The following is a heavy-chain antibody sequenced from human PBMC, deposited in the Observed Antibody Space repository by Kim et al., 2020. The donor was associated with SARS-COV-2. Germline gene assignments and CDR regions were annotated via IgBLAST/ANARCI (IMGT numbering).Heavy chain of an antibody. J-gene: IGHJ4*02. CDR1: GGSFSGYY. V-gene: IGHV4-34*01. Sequence: SETLSLTCAVYGGSFSGYYWSWIRQPPGKGLEWIGEINHSGSTNYNPSLKSRVTISVDTSKNQFSRKLSSVTAADTAVYYCAREGVHGYCSSTSCYVWGQGTLVTVSS. CDR2: INHSGST. D-gene: IGHD2-2*03. CDR3: AREGVHGYCSSTSCYV.